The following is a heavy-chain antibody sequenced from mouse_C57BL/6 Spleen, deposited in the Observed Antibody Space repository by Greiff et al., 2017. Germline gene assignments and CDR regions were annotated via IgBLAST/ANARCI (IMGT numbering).Heavy chain of an antibody. CDR3: ATGVLRYYFDY. J-gene: IGHJ2*01. CDR2: IDPEDGDT. V-gene: IGHV14-1*01. Sequence: VQLQQSGAELVRPGASVKLSCTASGFNIKDYYMHWVKQRPEQGLEWIGRIDPEDGDTEYAPKFQGKATLTADTSSNTAYLQLSSLTSEDTAVDYCATGVLRYYFDYWGQGTTLTVSS. CDR1: GFNIKDYY. D-gene: IGHD1-1*01.